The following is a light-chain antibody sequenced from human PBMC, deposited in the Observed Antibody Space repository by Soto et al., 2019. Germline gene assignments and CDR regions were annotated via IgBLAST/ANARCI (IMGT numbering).Light chain of an antibody. CDR1: SSDVGAYNY. CDR3: SSYTTSNTLV. Sequence: QSALTQPASVSGSPGQSITISCTGTSSDVGAYNYVSWYQQHPGKAPKLMIFEVSDRPSGVSNRFSGSKSGNTASLTISGLHAQDQPVYYSSSYTTSNTLVFGGGTKLTVL. CDR2: EVS. J-gene: IGLJ2*01. V-gene: IGLV2-14*01.